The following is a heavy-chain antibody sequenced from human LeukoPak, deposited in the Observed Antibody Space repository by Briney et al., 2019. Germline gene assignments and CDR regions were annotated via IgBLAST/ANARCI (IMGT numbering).Heavy chain of an antibody. CDR3: ARDPSMVYYFDY. Sequence: PGGSLRLSCAASGFTFSSYSMNWVRQAPGKGLEWVAVISYDGSNKYYADSVKGRFTISRDNSKNTLYLQMNSLRAEDTAVYYCARDPSMVYYFDYWGQGTLVTVSS. V-gene: IGHV3-30*03. D-gene: IGHD3-10*01. CDR1: GFTFSSYS. J-gene: IGHJ4*02. CDR2: ISYDGSNK.